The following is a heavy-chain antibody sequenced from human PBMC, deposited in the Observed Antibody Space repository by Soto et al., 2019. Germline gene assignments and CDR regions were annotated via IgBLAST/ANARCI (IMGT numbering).Heavy chain of an antibody. Sequence: QVQLVQSGAEVKKPGSSVRVSCKASGVTFSSYAISWVRQAPGQGREWMGGIIPIFGTENYAQKFQGRVTITADESTSTAYMELSSLRSEDTAVYYCARDRIAGSKYYYGMDVWGQGTTVTVSS. CDR3: ARDRIAGSKYYYGMDV. D-gene: IGHD6-13*01. V-gene: IGHV1-69*01. CDR1: GVTFSSYA. CDR2: IIPIFGTE. J-gene: IGHJ6*02.